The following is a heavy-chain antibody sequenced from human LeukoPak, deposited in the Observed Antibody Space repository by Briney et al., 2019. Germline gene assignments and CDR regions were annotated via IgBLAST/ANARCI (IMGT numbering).Heavy chain of an antibody. CDR2: IRSKAYGGTT. D-gene: IGHD3-3*01. J-gene: IGHJ5*02. V-gene: IGHV3-49*04. Sequence: GGSLRLSCTASGFTFGDYAMSWVRQAPGKGLEWVGFIRSKAYGGTTEYAASVKGRFTISRDDSKSIAYLQMNSLKTEDTAVYYCTSAPQDYDFWSVGLNWFDPRGQGTLVTVSS. CDR1: GFTFGDYA. CDR3: TSAPQDYDFWSVGLNWFDP.